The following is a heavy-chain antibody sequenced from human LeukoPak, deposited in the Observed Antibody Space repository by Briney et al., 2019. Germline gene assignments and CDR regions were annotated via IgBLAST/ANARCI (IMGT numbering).Heavy chain of an antibody. D-gene: IGHD1-1*01. CDR2: IWFDGSNK. V-gene: IGHV3-33*01. CDR1: GFTFSSYG. Sequence: GGSLRLSWAPSGFTFSSYGMHWVSQPPGKGLGWVAVIWFDGSNKNYADSVKGRFTISRDNSKNTLYLQMNSLRAEDTAVYYCARDWKRTLDYWGQGTLVTVSS. CDR3: ARDWKRTLDY. J-gene: IGHJ4*02.